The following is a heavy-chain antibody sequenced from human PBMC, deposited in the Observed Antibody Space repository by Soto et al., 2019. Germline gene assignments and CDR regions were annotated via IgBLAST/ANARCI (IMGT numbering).Heavy chain of an antibody. J-gene: IGHJ3*02. CDR2: ISWDGGST. D-gene: IGHD1-20*01. Sequence: GGSLRLSCAASGFTFDDYAMHWVRQAPGKGLEWVSLISWDGGSTYYADSVKGRFTISRDNSKNSLYLRMNSLRAEDTALYYCAKAITGTTGGAFDIWGQGTMVTVSS. V-gene: IGHV3-43D*03. CDR1: GFTFDDYA. CDR3: AKAITGTTGGAFDI.